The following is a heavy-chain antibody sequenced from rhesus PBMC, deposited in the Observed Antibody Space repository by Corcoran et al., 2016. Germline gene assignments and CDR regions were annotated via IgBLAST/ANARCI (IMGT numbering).Heavy chain of an antibody. V-gene: IGHV3-100*02. Sequence: DVQLVESGGGLVKPGGSLRLSCVASGFTFSSYELHWVGQGPGKGFDGFSLIVEIGVATYYADSVKGLLTISRDNAKDSLFLQMNSLRAEDTAVYYCTANTVTTSFYFGSWGQGVLVTVSA. CDR2: IVEIGVAT. CDR3: TANTVTTSFYFGS. J-gene: IGHJ4*01. CDR1: GFTFSSYE. D-gene: IGHD4-23*01.